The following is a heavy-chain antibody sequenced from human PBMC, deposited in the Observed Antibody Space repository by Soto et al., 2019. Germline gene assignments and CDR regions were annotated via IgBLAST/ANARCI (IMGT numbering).Heavy chain of an antibody. J-gene: IGHJ5*02. Sequence: SETLSLTCTVSGGSISSYYWSWIRQPPGKGLEWIGYIYYSGSTNYNPSLKSRVTISVDTSKNQFSLKLSSVTAADTAVYYCARDVHTAMRLFDPWGQGTLVTVSS. CDR2: IYYSGST. V-gene: IGHV4-59*01. CDR1: GGSISSYY. CDR3: ARDVHTAMRLFDP. D-gene: IGHD5-18*01.